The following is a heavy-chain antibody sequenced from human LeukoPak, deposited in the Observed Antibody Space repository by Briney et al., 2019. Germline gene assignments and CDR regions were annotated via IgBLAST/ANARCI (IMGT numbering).Heavy chain of an antibody. Sequence: GGSLRLSCAASGFTFDDYAMHWVRQAPGKGLEWVSGISWNSGSIGYADSVKGRFTISRDNAKNSLYLQMNSLRAEDTALYYCAKDYQGLSYHFDYWGQGTLVTVSS. CDR1: GFTFDDYA. CDR3: AKDYQGLSYHFDY. CDR2: ISWNSGSI. J-gene: IGHJ4*02. V-gene: IGHV3-9*01. D-gene: IGHD2-2*01.